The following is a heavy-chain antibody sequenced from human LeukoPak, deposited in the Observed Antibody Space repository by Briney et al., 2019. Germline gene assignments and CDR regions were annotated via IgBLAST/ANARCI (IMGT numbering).Heavy chain of an antibody. CDR1: EFTFSSYW. CDR2: IKQDGSEK. V-gene: IGHV3-7*01. Sequence: GGSLRLSCTASEFTFSSYWMSWVRQAPGKGLEWVANIKQDGSEKYYVDSVKGRFTISRDNAKNSLYLQMNSLRAEDTAVYYCARDPSAFNWNYGDYWGQGTLVTVSS. J-gene: IGHJ4*02. CDR3: ARDPSAFNWNYGDY. D-gene: IGHD1-7*01.